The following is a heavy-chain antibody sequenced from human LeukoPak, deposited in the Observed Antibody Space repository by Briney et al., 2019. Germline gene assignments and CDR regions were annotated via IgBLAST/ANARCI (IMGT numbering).Heavy chain of an antibody. CDR2: IYTSGST. CDR1: GGSISSYY. J-gene: IGHJ4*02. V-gene: IGHV4-4*07. CDR3: ARSHFTRGEFDY. Sequence: SETLSLTCTVSGGSISSYYWSWIRQPAGKGLEWIGRIYTSGSTNYNPSLKSRVTISVDTSKNQFSLKLSSVTAADTAVYYCARSHFTRGEFDYWGQGTLVTVSS. D-gene: IGHD3-10*01.